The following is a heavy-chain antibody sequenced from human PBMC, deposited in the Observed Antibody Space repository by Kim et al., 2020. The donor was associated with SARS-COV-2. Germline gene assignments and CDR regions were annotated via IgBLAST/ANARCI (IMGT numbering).Heavy chain of an antibody. CDR2: IWYDGSNK. CDR1: GFTFSSYG. Sequence: GGSLRLSCAASGFTFSSYGMQWVRQAPGKGLEWVAVIWYDGSNKYYADSVKGRFTISRDNSKNTLYLQMNSLRAEDTAVYYCARGSDEQLVAWGPLGGIDYWGQGTLVTVSS. CDR3: ARGSDEQLVAWGPLGGIDY. V-gene: IGHV3-33*01. J-gene: IGHJ4*02. D-gene: IGHD6-6*01.